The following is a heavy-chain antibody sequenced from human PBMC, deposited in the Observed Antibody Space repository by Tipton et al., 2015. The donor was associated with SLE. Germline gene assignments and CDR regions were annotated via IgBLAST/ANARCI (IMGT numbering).Heavy chain of an antibody. CDR1: GGSFSGYY. J-gene: IGHJ4*02. Sequence: TLSLTCTVYGGSFSGYYWSWIRQPPGKGLEWIGEINHSGSTNYNPSLKSRVTISVDTSKNQFSLKLSSVTAADTAVYYCARGPWSLFDYWGQGTLVTVSS. CDR2: INHSGST. V-gene: IGHV4-34*01. CDR3: ARGPWSLFDY.